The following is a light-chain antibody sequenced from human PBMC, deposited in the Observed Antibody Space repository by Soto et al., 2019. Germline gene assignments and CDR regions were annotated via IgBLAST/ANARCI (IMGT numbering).Light chain of an antibody. V-gene: IGKV1-5*01. CDR1: QSLNNR. J-gene: IGKJ1*01. CDR3: HQYKTYST. CDR2: DAS. Sequence: DIQLTQSPSTLSASVGDRVTITCRASQSLNNRLAWYQQKPGKAPKLLIYDASTLESGVSSRFSGTGSETECTLTITDLQADDLANYFCHQYKTYSTFGQGTKVDIK.